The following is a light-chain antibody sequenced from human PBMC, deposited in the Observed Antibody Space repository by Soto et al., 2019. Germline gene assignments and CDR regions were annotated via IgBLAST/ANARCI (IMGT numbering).Light chain of an antibody. CDR1: QSVSSY. V-gene: IGKV3-11*01. Sequence: EIVLTQSPATLSLSPGEKATPSCRASQSVSSYLAWYQQKPGQAPRLLIYDASSRATGIPARFSGSGSGTDFTLTISSLEPEDFAVYYCQQRSNWPLTFGGGTKVDIK. CDR2: DAS. J-gene: IGKJ4*01. CDR3: QQRSNWPLT.